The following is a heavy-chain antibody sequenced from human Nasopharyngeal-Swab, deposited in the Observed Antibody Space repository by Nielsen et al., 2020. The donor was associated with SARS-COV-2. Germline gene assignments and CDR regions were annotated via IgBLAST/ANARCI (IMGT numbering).Heavy chain of an antibody. CDR2: INPSGST. CDR3: ARGRRERAPRYYYYGMDV. Sequence: SETLSLTCFITGDSITRQDHYWSWIRQSPGEGLEWIGEINPSGSTDYNPSLKSRVSMSVDTSKNQVFLNLRSVTAADTALYYCARGRRERAPRYYYYGMDVWGQGTTVTVS. V-gene: IGHV4-34*01. CDR1: GDSITRQDHY. D-gene: IGHD1-1*01. J-gene: IGHJ6*02.